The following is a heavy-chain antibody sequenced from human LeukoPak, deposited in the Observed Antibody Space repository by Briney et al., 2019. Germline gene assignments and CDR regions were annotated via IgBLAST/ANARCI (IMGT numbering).Heavy chain of an antibody. CDR1: GYTFTGYY. V-gene: IGHV1-2*02. J-gene: IGHJ4*02. D-gene: IGHD4/OR15-4a*01. CDR3: ARDERYSYGDNHYPDLGF. CDR2: INPNSGAT. Sequence: ASVEVSCKASGYTFTGYYLFWVRQAPGQGLEWMGWINPNSGATKYAQNFQGRVTLTSDTSIRTTYMELSSLRSDDAAVYYCARDERYSYGDNHYPDLGFWGQGTPVTVSS.